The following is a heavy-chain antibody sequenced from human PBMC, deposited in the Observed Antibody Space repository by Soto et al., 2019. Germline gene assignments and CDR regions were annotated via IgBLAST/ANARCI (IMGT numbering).Heavy chain of an antibody. V-gene: IGHV4-4*02. Sequence: QVQLQESGPGLVRPSGTLSLTCAVSGDSINSNYCWTWVRQPPGKGLEWIAEIYYSGGTSYNPSLKTRVTSSMDTSKTQFSLNLTSVTAADPASYYCARDTRWGLGYWGQGTPVTVSS. J-gene: IGHJ4*02. CDR1: GDSINSNYC. CDR3: ARDTRWGLGY. CDR2: IYYSGGT. D-gene: IGHD7-27*01.